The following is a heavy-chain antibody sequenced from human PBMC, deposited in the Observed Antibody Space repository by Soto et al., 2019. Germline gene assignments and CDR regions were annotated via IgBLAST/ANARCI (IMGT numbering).Heavy chain of an antibody. CDR2: IYPGDSDT. J-gene: IGHJ6*02. V-gene: IGHV5-51*01. Sequence: GESLKISCKGSGYSFTSYWIGWVRQMPGKGLEWMGIIYPGDSDTRYSPSFQGQVTISADKSISTAYLQWSSLKASDTAMYYCATGSSWLDYYYYYGMDVRGQGTTVTVSS. CDR1: GYSFTSYW. D-gene: IGHD6-13*01. CDR3: ATGSSWLDYYYYYGMDV.